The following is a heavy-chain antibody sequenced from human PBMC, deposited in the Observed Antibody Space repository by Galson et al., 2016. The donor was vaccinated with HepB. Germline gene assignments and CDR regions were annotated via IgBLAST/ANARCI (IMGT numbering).Heavy chain of an antibody. CDR2: INPSGSST. Sequence: SVRVSCEASGYTFTSYYMHWVRQAPGQGLEWMGIINPSGSSTNYAHTAQGRVTMTRDTSTSTVYMELSSLRSEDTAIYYCAKDLYCYSCGWGYYHYHMDVWGKGTTVTVSS. V-gene: IGHV1-46*01. CDR1: GYTFTSYY. CDR3: AKDLYCYSCGWGYYHYHMDV. J-gene: IGHJ6*03. D-gene: IGHD2-15*01.